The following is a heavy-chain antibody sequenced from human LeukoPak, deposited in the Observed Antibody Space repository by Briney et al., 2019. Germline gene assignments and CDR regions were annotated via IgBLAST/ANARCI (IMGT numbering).Heavy chain of an antibody. J-gene: IGHJ4*02. D-gene: IGHD5-24*01. V-gene: IGHV3-48*03. CDR3: AGKPRDGYYDGRFDF. CDR1: GFIFSTYE. Sequence: GGSLRLSCAASGFIFSTYEMNWVRQAPGKGLERDSYISTTGRTTYYADSVQGRFTMSRDNAKSSVYLQMSSLTAEDTAVYHCAGKPRDGYYDGRFDFWGQGTLVTVSS. CDR2: ISTTGRTT.